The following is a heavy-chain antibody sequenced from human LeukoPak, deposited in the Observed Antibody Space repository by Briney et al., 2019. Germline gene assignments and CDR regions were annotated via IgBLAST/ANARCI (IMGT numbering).Heavy chain of an antibody. J-gene: IGHJ6*03. CDR3: ARSGIISSFYYYMDV. CDR2: IIPIFGTA. CDR1: VGTFSSYA. D-gene: IGHD1-14*01. V-gene: IGHV1-69*05. Sequence: ASVKVSCKASVGTFSSYAISWVRQAPGQGLEWMGRIIPIFGTANYAQKFQGRVTITTDESTSTAYMELSSLRSEDTAVYYCARSGIISSFYYYMDVWGKGTTVTVSS.